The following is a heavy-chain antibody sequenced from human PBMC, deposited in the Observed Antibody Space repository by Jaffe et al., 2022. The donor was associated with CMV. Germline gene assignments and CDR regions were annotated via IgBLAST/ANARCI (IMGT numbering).Heavy chain of an antibody. V-gene: IGHV3-23*01. CDR3: AKDGAQCSTSCYY. CDR1: GFTFNSYA. D-gene: IGHD2-2*01. J-gene: IGHJ4*02. Sequence: EVQVLESGGGLVQPGGSLRLSCAASGFTFNSYAMSWVRQAPGKGLEWVSTISGGSGSKTYYADSVKGRFTISRDNSKNTVYLQMNSLRAEDTAVYYCAKDGAQCSTSCYYRGRGTLVTVSS. CDR2: ISGGSGSKT.